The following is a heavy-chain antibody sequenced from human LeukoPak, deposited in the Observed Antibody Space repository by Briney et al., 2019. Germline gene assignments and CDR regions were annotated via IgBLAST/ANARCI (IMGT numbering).Heavy chain of an antibody. J-gene: IGHJ4*02. CDR2: IGGDGETT. D-gene: IGHD3-3*01. V-gene: IGHV3-23*01. Sequence: GGSLRLSCAASGFPFSNFAMSWGRQPPGELLEWVSAIGGDGETTYYADSVKGRFTISRDNSKNTLYLQVNSLRAEDTAVYYCAKAQRLTSFGTLDYWGQGTLVTVSS. CDR1: GFPFSNFA. CDR3: AKAQRLTSFGTLDY.